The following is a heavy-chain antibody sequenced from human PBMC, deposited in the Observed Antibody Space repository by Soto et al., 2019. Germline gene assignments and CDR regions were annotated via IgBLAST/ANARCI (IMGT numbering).Heavy chain of an antibody. J-gene: IGHJ6*02. CDR3: AKDLDSSQNYYYYGMDV. CDR2: ISGSGGSK. CDR1: GFTFSSYW. V-gene: IGHV3-23*01. D-gene: IGHD3-22*01. Sequence: GGSLRLSCAASGFTFSSYWMSWVRQAPGKGLEWVSAISGSGGSKYYADSVKGRFTISRDNSKNTLYLQMNSLRAEDTAVYYCAKDLDSSQNYYYYGMDVWGQGTTVTVSS.